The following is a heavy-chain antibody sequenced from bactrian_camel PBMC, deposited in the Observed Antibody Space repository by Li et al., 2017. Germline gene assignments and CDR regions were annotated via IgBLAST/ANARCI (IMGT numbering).Heavy chain of an antibody. J-gene: IGHJ4*01. CDR3: APDSSPQMGCY. CDR2: IKSDGST. CDR1: EFTFVDSD. V-gene: IGHV3S9*01. Sequence: VQLVESGGGSVEVGGSLKLSCTASEFTFVDSDVGWYRQVPDTACEWVSTIKSDGSTLYADPVKGRSTISQNDAKNVVYLQMDNMKLDDTAMYYCAPDSSPQMGCYWPRGTQVTVS. D-gene: IGHD3*01.